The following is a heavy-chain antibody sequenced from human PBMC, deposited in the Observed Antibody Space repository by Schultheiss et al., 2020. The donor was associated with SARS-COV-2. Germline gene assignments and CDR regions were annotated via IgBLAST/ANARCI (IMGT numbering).Heavy chain of an antibody. J-gene: IGHJ5*02. CDR3: ARGLGYCSGGSCNWFDP. V-gene: IGHV1-18*04. CDR2: ISAYNGNT. D-gene: IGHD2-15*01. Sequence: ASVKVSCKASGYSFGSYGISWVRQAPGQGLEWMGWISAYNGNTNYAQKLQGRVTMTTDTSTSTAYMELRSLRSDDTAVYYCARGLGYCSGGSCNWFDPWGQGTLVTVS. CDR1: GYSFGSYG.